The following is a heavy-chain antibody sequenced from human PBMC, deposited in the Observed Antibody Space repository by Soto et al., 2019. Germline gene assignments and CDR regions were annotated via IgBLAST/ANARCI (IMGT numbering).Heavy chain of an antibody. J-gene: IGHJ6*02. CDR1: GRSMGDYH. CDR3: VRQGYGALHGLVDV. V-gene: IGHV4-59*08. CDR2: VNDRWGS. D-gene: IGHD1-26*01. Sequence: SDTVSFSSTFDGRSMGDYHLACFRLSPGKGLEWIGYVNDRWGSHYNPSLKSRVAISLDTSKSQFSLKMTSVTATDTAVYYCVRQGYGALHGLVDVWTQGTTVT.